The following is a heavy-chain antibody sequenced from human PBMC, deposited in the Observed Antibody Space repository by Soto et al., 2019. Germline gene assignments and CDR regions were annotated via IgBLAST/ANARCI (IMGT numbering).Heavy chain of an antibody. CDR3: ARGPILRYFDWLLPYFDY. Sequence: GGSLRLSCAASGFTVSSNYMSWVRQAPGKGLEWVSVIYSGGSTYYADSVKGRFTISRDNSKNTLYLQMNSLRAEDTAVYYCARGPILRYFDWLLPYFDYWGQGTLVNVSS. J-gene: IGHJ4*02. CDR2: IYSGGST. D-gene: IGHD3-9*01. V-gene: IGHV3-53*01. CDR1: GFTVSSNY.